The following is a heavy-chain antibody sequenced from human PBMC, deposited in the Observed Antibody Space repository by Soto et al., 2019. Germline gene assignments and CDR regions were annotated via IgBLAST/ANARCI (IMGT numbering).Heavy chain of an antibody. CDR1: GGSISSSSYY. Sequence: SETLSLTCTVSGGSISSSSYYWGWIRQPPGKGLEWIGSIYYSGSTYYNPSLKSRVTISVDTSKNQFSLKLSSVTAADTAVYYCARSDLPNGYYYYYMDVWGKGTTVTVSS. V-gene: IGHV4-39*01. J-gene: IGHJ6*03. CDR2: IYYSGST. CDR3: ARSDLPNGYYYYYMDV.